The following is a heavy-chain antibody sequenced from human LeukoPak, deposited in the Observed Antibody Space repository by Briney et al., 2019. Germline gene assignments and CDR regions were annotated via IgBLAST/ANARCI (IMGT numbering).Heavy chain of an antibody. D-gene: IGHD3-9*01. V-gene: IGHV4-59*01. J-gene: IGHJ6*02. CDR1: GGSISSYY. Sequence: SETLSLTCTVSGGSISSYYWSWIRQPPGKGLEWIGYIYYSGSTNYNPSLKSRVTISVDTSKNQFSLKLSSVTAADTAVYYCARGRLSDYDILTGYPTPYYYYGMDVRGQGTTVTVSS. CDR2: IYYSGST. CDR3: ARGRLSDYDILTGYPTPYYYYGMDV.